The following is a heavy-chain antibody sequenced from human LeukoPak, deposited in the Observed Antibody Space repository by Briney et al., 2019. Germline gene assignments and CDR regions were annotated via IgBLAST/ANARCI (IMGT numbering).Heavy chain of an antibody. J-gene: IGHJ3*02. CDR2: IYYSGST. CDR3: ARRFNSGNDDVFDI. V-gene: IGHV4-59*01. CDR1: GGSISSYY. D-gene: IGHD1-1*01. Sequence: SETLSLTCTVSGGSISSYYWSWIRQPPGKGLEWIGYIYYSGSTNYNPSLKSRVTISVDTSKNQFSLKLSSVTAADTAVYYCARRFNSGNDDVFDIWGQGTMVAVSS.